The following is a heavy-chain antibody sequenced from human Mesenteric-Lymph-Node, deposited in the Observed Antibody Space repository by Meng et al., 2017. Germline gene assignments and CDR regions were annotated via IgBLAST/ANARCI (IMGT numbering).Heavy chain of an antibody. D-gene: IGHD6-19*01. V-gene: IGHV3-23*01. CDR1: GFTFSSYT. CDR3: AKVAGQWLVNLDY. CDR2: ISGSGGST. J-gene: IGHJ4*02. Sequence: GESLKISCAASGFTFSSYTMNWVRQAPGKGLEWVSAISGSGGSTYYADSVKGRFTISRDNSKNTLYLQMNSLRAEDTAVYYCAKVAGQWLVNLDYWGQGTLVTVSS.